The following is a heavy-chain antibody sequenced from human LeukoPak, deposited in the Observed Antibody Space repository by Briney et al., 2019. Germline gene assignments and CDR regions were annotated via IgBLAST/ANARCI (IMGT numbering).Heavy chain of an antibody. CDR3: ARVSSVNGNGDAFDI. Sequence: AGGSLRLSCVASGFTFSSYGMQWVRQAPGKGLEWVALIWYDGTNENYADSVKGRFTISKDRSKNTLSLQMNSLKVEDTAVYYCARVSSVNGNGDAFDIWGQGTMVAVSS. CDR1: GFTFSSYG. J-gene: IGHJ3*02. V-gene: IGHV3-33*01. CDR2: IWYDGTNE. D-gene: IGHD4-23*01.